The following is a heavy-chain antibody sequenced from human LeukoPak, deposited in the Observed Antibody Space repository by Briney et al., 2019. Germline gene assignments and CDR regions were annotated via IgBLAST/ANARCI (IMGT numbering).Heavy chain of an antibody. J-gene: IGHJ4*02. D-gene: IGHD4-23*01. Sequence: SETLSLTCTVSGGFISRDSWSWIRQPPGKGLEWIGYISHSGSTDYKPSLESRVTISLDRSNNQFSLKLSSVTAADTAIYFCAGDYGSNNSWGQGTLVTVSS. CDR3: AGDYGSNNS. CDR1: GGFISRDS. CDR2: ISHSGST. V-gene: IGHV4-59*01.